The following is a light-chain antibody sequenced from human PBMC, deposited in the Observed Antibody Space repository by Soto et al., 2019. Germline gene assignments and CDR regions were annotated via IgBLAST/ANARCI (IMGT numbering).Light chain of an antibody. CDR2: DAS. CDR1: QSVSIN. J-gene: IGKJ5*01. Sequence: EIVRRQSPANLCVSPGERATMYCRASQSVSINLAWYQQKPGQTPRLLIYDASTRATGIPDRFSGSGSGTDFTLTISRLEPEDFAVYYCQQYGSSPPVTFGQGTRLEIK. V-gene: IGKV3-20*01. CDR3: QQYGSSPPVT.